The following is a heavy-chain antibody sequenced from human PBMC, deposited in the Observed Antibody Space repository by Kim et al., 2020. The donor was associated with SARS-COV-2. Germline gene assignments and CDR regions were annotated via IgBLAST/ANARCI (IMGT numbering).Heavy chain of an antibody. CDR3: AKAFNYGSASAYASFDS. J-gene: IGHJ5*01. D-gene: IGHD3-10*01. V-gene: IGHV3-23*01. Sequence: GKGRFAISRDNSENTLFLQMNSLRVEDTAIYYCAKAFNYGSASAYASFDSWGQGALVTISS.